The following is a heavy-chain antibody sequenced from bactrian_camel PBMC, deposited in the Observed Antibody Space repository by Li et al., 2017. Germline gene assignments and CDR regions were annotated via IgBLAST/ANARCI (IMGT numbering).Heavy chain of an antibody. V-gene: IGHV3S55*01. CDR2: IGSDGVP. CDR1: GDTISSDC. D-gene: IGHD2*01. J-gene: IGHJ4*01. Sequence: HVQLVESGGGSVQAGGSLRLSCAASGDTISSDCSGWYRQPPGKPPGKERESVASIGSDGVPAYADSVKGRFAITKDNAENTLYLYLQMNSLEPEDTATYHCAAGRRGCYTPDYWGQGTQVTVS. CDR3: AAGRRGCYTPDY.